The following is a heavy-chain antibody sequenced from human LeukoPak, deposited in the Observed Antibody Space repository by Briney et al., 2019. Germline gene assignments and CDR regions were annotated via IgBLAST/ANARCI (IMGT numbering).Heavy chain of an antibody. CDR2: INPSGGST. J-gene: IGHJ4*02. D-gene: IGHD3-10*01. CDR1: GYTFTSYY. CDR3: ARGAGSYYGAIDY. Sequence: ASVKVSCKASGYTFTSYYMHWVRQAPGQGLEWMGIINPSGGSTSYAQKFQGRVTMTRDTSISTAYMELSRLRSDDTAVYYCARGAGSYYGAIDYWGQGSLVTVSS. V-gene: IGHV1-46*01.